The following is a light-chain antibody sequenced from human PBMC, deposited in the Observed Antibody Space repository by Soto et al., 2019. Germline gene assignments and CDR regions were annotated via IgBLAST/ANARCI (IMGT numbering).Light chain of an antibody. CDR3: SSYTTSSTRV. J-gene: IGLJ3*02. CDR2: DVS. CDR1: SSDVGGYNY. Sequence: QPVLTQPASVSGSPGQSITISCTGTSSDVGGYNYVSWYQQHPGKAPKLIIYDVSNRPSGVSDRFSGSKSGNTASLTISGLQAEDEDDYYCSSYTTSSTRVFGGGTKLTVL. V-gene: IGLV2-14*01.